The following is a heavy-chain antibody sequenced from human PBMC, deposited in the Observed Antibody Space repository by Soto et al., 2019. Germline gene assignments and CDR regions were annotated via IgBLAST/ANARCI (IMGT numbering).Heavy chain of an antibody. V-gene: IGHV4-30-2*01. Sequence: QLQLQESGSGLVKPSQTLSLTCAVSGGSISSGGYSWSWIRQPPGKGLEWIGYIYHGGSTYYNPSLKSRVTISVDRSKNQFSLKLSYVTAADTAVYYCASRRAYGSGYDLWGRGTLVTVSS. CDR3: ASRRAYGSGYDL. CDR1: GGSISSGGYS. CDR2: IYHGGST. J-gene: IGHJ2*01. D-gene: IGHD3-10*01.